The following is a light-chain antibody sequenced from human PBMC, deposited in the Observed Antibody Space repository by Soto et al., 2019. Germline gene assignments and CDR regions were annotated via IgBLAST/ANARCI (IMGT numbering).Light chain of an antibody. CDR1: SSNIGAGYE. CDR3: LSYDSSLSGYV. CDR2: ENN. J-gene: IGLJ1*01. Sequence: QSVLTQPPSVSEAPGQRVTISCTGSSSNIGAGYEAHWYQQVPGTAPKLLIYENNNRPSGVPDRFSGSKSGTSASLAITGLQADDEAEYYCLSYDSSLSGYVFGTGTKLTVL. V-gene: IGLV1-40*01.